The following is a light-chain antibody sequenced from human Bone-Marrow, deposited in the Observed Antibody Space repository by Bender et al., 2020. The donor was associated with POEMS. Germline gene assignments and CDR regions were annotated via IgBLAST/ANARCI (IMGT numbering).Light chain of an antibody. J-gene: IGLJ3*02. Sequence: QSVLTQPPSVSETPGQWVTISCSGSTSNIGTNPVTWYQHLPGMAPRLLIYRSFHRPSGVPDRFSGSKSGTSVSLAITGLQAEDEADYYCQSFDTSLSGWVFGAGTKLTV. CDR1: TSNIGTNP. CDR2: RSF. V-gene: IGLV1-44*01. CDR3: QSFDTSLSGWV.